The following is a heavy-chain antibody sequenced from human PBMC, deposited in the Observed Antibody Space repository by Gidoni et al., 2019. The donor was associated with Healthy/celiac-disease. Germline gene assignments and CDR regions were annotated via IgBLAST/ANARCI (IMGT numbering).Heavy chain of an antibody. CDR1: AYTFTSYG. CDR3: ARENIDYGDYLFDY. V-gene: IGHV1-18*01. D-gene: IGHD4-17*01. Sequence: QVQLVQSGAEVKKPGASVTVSCKASAYTFTSYGISWVRQAPGQGLEWMGWISDYNGNTNYAQKVQGRVTMTTDTSTSTAYMELRSLRSDDTAVYYCARENIDYGDYLFDYWGQGTLVTVSS. J-gene: IGHJ4*02. CDR2: ISDYNGNT.